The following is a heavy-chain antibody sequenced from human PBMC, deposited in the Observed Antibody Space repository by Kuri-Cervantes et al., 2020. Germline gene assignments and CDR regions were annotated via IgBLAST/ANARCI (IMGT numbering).Heavy chain of an antibody. CDR3: ARPTTSTVTYFDY. Sequence: ESLKISCAVYGGSFSGYYWSWIRQPPEKGLEWIGEINHSGSTNYNPSLKSRVTISVDTSKNQFSLKLSSVTAADTAVYYCARPTTSTVTYFDYWGQGTLVTVSS. V-gene: IGHV4-34*01. CDR1: GGSFSGYY. CDR2: INHSGST. J-gene: IGHJ4*02. D-gene: IGHD4-11*01.